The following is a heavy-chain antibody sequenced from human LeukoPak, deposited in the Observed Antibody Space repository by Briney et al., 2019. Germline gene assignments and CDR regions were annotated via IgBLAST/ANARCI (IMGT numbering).Heavy chain of an antibody. V-gene: IGHV3-21*01. CDR1: GFTFSSYS. D-gene: IGHD3-10*01. Sequence: PGGSLRLSCAASGFTFSSYSMTWVRPAPGKGLEWVSSISSSSSDRFYADSVKGRFTISGDNAKNSLYLQMNSLRAEDTAVYYCARDYGCSACFDYWVQGTLVTVSS. CDR2: ISSSSSDR. CDR3: ARDYGCSACFDY. J-gene: IGHJ4*02.